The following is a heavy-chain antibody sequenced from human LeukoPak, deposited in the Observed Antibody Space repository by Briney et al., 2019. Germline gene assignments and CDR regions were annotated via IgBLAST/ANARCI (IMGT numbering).Heavy chain of an antibody. J-gene: IGHJ6*03. CDR1: GFTFSSYA. V-gene: IGHV3-30*04. CDR2: ISYDGSNK. CDR3: ARGGYSGYVYYYYMDV. Sequence: PGGSLRLSCAASGFTFSSYAMHWVRQAPGKGLEWVAVISYDGSNKYYADSVKGRFTISRDNSKNTLYLQMNSLRAEDTAVYYCARGGYSGYVYYYYMDVWGKGTTVTISS. D-gene: IGHD5-12*01.